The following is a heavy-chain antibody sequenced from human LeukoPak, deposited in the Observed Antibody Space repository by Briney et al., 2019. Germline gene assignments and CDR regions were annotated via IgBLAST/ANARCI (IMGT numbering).Heavy chain of an antibody. V-gene: IGHV3-7*01. CDR3: ARSIDC. CDR2: IKEDGREK. Sequence: GGSLRLSCAASGFTFSSYWMTWVRQAPGKGLEWVASIKEDGREKYHVDSVKGRFTISRDDAKNSLFLQMNSLRAEDTAVYYCARSIDCWGQGTLVTVSS. CDR1: GFTFSSYW. J-gene: IGHJ4*02.